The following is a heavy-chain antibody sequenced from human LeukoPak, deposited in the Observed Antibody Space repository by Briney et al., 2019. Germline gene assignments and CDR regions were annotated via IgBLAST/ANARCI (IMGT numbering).Heavy chain of an antibody. J-gene: IGHJ4*02. CDR2: IYPGDSDT. Sequence: PGESLKISCKGSGYSFTTYWINWVRQMPGKGLEWMGIIYPGDSDTRYSPSFQGQVTISADKSISTAYLQWSSLKASDTAMYYCARHGRDSSGWFGYWGQGTLVTVSS. D-gene: IGHD6-19*01. V-gene: IGHV5-51*01. CDR1: GYSFTTYW. CDR3: ARHGRDSSGWFGY.